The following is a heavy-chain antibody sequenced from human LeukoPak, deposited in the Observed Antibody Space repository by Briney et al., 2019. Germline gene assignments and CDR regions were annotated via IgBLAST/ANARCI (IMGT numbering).Heavy chain of an antibody. Sequence: GGSLRLSCAASGFTFSSYWMSWVRQAPGKGLEWVANIKQDRSEKYYVDSVKGRFTISRDNAKNSLYLQMNSLRAEDTAVYYCARDERDWNYERYYYYYYMDVWGKGTTVTVSS. D-gene: IGHD1-7*01. CDR3: ARDERDWNYERYYYYYYMDV. CDR1: GFTFSSYW. CDR2: IKQDRSEK. J-gene: IGHJ6*03. V-gene: IGHV3-7*01.